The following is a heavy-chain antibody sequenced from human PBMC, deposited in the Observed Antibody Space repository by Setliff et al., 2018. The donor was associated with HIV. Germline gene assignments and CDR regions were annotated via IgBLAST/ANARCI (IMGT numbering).Heavy chain of an antibody. CDR1: GGSISSYY. CDR2: IYTSGST. D-gene: IGHD3-10*01. V-gene: IGHV4-4*08. Sequence: NPSETLSLTCTVSGGSISSYYWSWIRQPPGKGLEWIGSIYTSGSTNYNPSLKSRLTISLDTKNQFSLKLGSVTAADTAVYYCARGGSGNSYNGAFDYWGQGTLVTVSS. CDR3: ARGGSGNSYNGAFDY. J-gene: IGHJ4*02.